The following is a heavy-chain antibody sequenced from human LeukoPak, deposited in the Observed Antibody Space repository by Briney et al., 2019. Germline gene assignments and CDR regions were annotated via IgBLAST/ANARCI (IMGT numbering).Heavy chain of an antibody. D-gene: IGHD4-17*01. CDR2: IIPIFGTA. Sequence: GASVKVSCKASGGTFSSYAISWVRQAPGQGLEWMGGIIPIFGTANYAQKFQGRVTITTDEPTSTAYMELSSLRSEDTAVYYCARDMTTVTTFDYWGQGTLVTVSS. CDR1: GGTFSSYA. J-gene: IGHJ4*02. CDR3: ARDMTTVTTFDY. V-gene: IGHV1-69*05.